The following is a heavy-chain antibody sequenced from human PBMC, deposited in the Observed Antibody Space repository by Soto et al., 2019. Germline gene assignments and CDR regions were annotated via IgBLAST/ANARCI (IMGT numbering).Heavy chain of an antibody. CDR1: GGTFNRYS. J-gene: IGHJ6*02. V-gene: IGHV1-69*13. Sequence: GAPVKVSCQASGGTFNRYSISWVRQAPGQGLERMGGIIPIFGTANYAQKFQGRVTITADESTSTAYMELSSLRSEDTAVYYCASTVKSESHYYYGMDVWGQGTTVTVSS. D-gene: IGHD4-4*01. CDR3: ASTVKSESHYYYGMDV. CDR2: IIPIFGTA.